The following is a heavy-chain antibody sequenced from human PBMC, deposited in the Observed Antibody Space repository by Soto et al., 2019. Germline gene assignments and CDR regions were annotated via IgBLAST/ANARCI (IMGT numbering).Heavy chain of an antibody. CDR1: GYTFTSYG. CDR2: ISAYNGNT. V-gene: IGHV1-18*01. D-gene: IGHD2-2*02. CDR3: AISRYIRSTSCYICYYYYGMNA. J-gene: IGHJ6*02. Sequence: DSVRVFCKASGYTFTSYGISWVRQAPGQGLEWMGWISAYNGNTNYAQKLQGRVTMTTDTSTSTAYKELRSLRSDDTAVYYCAISRYIRSTSCYICYYYYGMNAWGQGTTVTVSS.